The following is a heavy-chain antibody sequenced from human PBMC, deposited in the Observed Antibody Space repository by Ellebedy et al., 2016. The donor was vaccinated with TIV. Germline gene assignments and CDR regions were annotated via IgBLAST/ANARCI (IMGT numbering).Heavy chain of an antibody. CDR3: ARDEGWLPDY. Sequence: SETLSLTXTVSGGSINTGDYYWSWLRQPPGKGLEWIGYISYSGNTYYNPSLMSRVTMSIDTSKSQFSLKLSSVTAADTAVYYCARDEGWLPDYWGQGTLVTVSS. CDR2: ISYSGNT. D-gene: IGHD5-24*01. V-gene: IGHV4-30-4*02. J-gene: IGHJ4*02. CDR1: GGSINTGDYY.